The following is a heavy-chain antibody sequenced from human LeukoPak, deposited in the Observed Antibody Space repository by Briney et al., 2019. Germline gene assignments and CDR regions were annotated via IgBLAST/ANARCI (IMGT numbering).Heavy chain of an antibody. D-gene: IGHD6-13*01. CDR2: IYTSGST. Sequence: SETLSLTCTVSGGSISSYYWSWIRQPAGKGLEWIGRIYTSGSTNYNPSLKSRVTMSVDTSKNQFSLKLSSVTAADTAVYYCARDSGRSWTYYYYYYMDVWGKGTTVTISS. CDR3: ARDSGRSWTYYYYYYMDV. V-gene: IGHV4-4*07. J-gene: IGHJ6*03. CDR1: GGSISSYY.